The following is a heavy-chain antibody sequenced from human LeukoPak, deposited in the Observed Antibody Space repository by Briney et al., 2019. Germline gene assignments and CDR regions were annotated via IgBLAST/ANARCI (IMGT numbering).Heavy chain of an antibody. CDR2: IWDYGSNK. CDR3: EKDRISYDSSGYTFDY. V-gene: IGHV3-33*06. CDR1: VFTFSHYC. J-gene: IGHJ4*02. D-gene: IGHD3-22*01. Sequence: GTALRLSCEASVFTFSHYCMHWVRQAPGKGLEWVAVIWDYGSNKDYADSVKGRFTISRDNSNKNLYLQMHSPRAADKAVYYCEKDRISYDSSGYTFDYWGQGTLVTVSS.